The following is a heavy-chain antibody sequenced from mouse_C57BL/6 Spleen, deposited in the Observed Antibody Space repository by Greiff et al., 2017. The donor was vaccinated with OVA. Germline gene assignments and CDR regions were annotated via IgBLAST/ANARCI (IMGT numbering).Heavy chain of an antibody. CDR2: FYPGSGSI. J-gene: IGHJ4*01. CDR1: GYTFTEYT. Sequence: QVQLQQSGAELVKPGASVKLSCKASGYTFTEYTIHWVKQRSGQGLEWIGWFYPGSGSIKYNEKFKDKATLTADKSSSKVYMELSRLTSEGSAVYFCARHEVTGTALYYAMDYWGQGTSVTVSS. V-gene: IGHV1-62-2*01. D-gene: IGHD4-1*01. CDR3: ARHEVTGTALYYAMDY.